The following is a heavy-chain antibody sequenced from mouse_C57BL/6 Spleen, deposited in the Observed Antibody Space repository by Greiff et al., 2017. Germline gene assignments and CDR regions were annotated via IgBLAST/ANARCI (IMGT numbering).Heavy chain of an antibody. CDR3: SGSGGTAQAKYFAMDY. V-gene: IGHV14-2*01. J-gene: IGHJ4*01. Sequence: VQLQQSGAELVKPGASVKLSCTASGFNIKDYYMHWVKQRTEQGLEWIGRIDPEDGETKYAPKFQGKATITADTSSNTAYLQLSSLTSEDTAVDYCSGSGGTAQAKYFAMDYWGQGTSVTVSA. D-gene: IGHD3-2*02. CDR1: GFNIKDYY. CDR2: IDPEDGET.